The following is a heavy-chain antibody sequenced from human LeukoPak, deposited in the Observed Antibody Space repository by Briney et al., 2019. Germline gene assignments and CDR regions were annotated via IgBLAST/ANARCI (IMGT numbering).Heavy chain of an antibody. CDR1: GGSFSGYY. D-gene: IGHD6-19*01. Sequence: SETLSLTCAAYGGSFSGYYWSWIRQPPGKGLEWIGEINHSGSTNYNPSLKSRVTISVDTSKNQFSLKVSSVTAADTAVYYCAGRGAPVAGASSFDFWGQGTLVSVHS. J-gene: IGHJ4*02. CDR3: AGRGAPVAGASSFDF. V-gene: IGHV4-34*01. CDR2: INHSGST.